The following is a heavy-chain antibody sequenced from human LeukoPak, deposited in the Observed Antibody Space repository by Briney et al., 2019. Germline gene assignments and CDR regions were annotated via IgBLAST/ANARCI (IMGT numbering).Heavy chain of an antibody. Sequence: ASVKVSCKASGYTFTSYDINWVRQATGQGLEWMGWMNPNSGNTGYAQKFQGRVTMTRNTSISTAYMELSSLRSEDTAVYYCARWSGYEKDYYYYMDVWGKGTTVTVSS. J-gene: IGHJ6*03. CDR1: GYTFTSYD. CDR2: MNPNSGNT. CDR3: ARWSGYEKDYYYYMDV. D-gene: IGHD5-12*01. V-gene: IGHV1-8*01.